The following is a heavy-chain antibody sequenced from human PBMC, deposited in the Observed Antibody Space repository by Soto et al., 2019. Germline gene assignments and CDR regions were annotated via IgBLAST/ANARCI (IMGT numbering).Heavy chain of an antibody. V-gene: IGHV1-2*04. D-gene: IGHD5-12*01. CDR1: GYTFTGYY. CDR3: ARTRRGYSGYESSSRKYYYYYMDV. CDR2: INPNSGGT. Sequence: ASVKVSCKASGYTFTGYYMHWVRQAPGQGLEWMGWINPNSGGTNYAQKFQGWVTMTRDTSISTACMELSRLRSDDTAVYYCARTRRGYSGYESSSRKYYYYYMDVWGKGTTVTVSS. J-gene: IGHJ6*03.